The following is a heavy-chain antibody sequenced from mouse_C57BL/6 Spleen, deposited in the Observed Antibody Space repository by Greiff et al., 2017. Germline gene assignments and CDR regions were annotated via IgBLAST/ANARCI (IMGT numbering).Heavy chain of an antibody. D-gene: IGHD4-1*01. Sequence: QVQLQQSGPELVKPGASVKISCKASGYAFSSSWMNWVKQRPGQGLEWIGDIYPGSGSTNYNEKFKSKATLTVDTSSSTAYMQLSSLTSEDSAVYYCARSWAYYFDYWGQGTTLTVSS. CDR1: GYAFSSSW. CDR2: IYPGSGST. J-gene: IGHJ2*01. V-gene: IGHV1-55*01. CDR3: ARSWAYYFDY.